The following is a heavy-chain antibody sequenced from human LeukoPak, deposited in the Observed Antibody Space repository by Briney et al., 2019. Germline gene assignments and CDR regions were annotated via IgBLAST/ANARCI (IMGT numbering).Heavy chain of an antibody. CDR3: ARGPTRGVRGVIIRKYYFDY. Sequence: GKSLRLSCVASGLSFSDSVIHWVRQVPGKGLEWVAVISHDVKTTYYADSAKGRFTISRDNSKNTLYLQMNSLRAEDTAVYYCARGPTRGVRGVIIRKYYFDYWGQGTLVTVSS. V-gene: IGHV3-30*04. D-gene: IGHD3-10*01. CDR1: GLSFSDSV. CDR2: ISHDVKTT. J-gene: IGHJ4*02.